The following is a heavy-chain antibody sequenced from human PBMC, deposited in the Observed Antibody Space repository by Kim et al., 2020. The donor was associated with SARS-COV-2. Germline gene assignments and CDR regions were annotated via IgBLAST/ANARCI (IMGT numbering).Heavy chain of an antibody. Sequence: GGSLRLSFAASGFTFSSYGMHWVRQAPGKGLEWVAVIWYDGSNKYYADSVKGRFTISRDNSKNTLYLQMNSLRAEDTAVYYCARDRASGSYGMDVWGQGTTVTVSS. J-gene: IGHJ6*02. D-gene: IGHD1-26*01. CDR3: ARDRASGSYGMDV. CDR1: GFTFSSYG. V-gene: IGHV3-33*01. CDR2: IWYDGSNK.